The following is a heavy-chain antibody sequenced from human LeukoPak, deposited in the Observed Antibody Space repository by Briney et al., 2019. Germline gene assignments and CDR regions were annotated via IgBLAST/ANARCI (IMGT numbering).Heavy chain of an antibody. J-gene: IGHJ4*02. V-gene: IGHV3-23*01. CDR2: ISGSGGST. CDR1: GFTFSSYA. D-gene: IGHD6-19*01. Sequence: GGSLRLSCAASGFTFSSYAMSWVRQAPGKGLEGVSAISGSGGSTYYADSVKGRFTISRDNSKNTLYLQMNSLRAEDTAVYYCAKDSLSGWYLADYFDYWGQGTLVTVSS. CDR3: AKDSLSGWYLADYFDY.